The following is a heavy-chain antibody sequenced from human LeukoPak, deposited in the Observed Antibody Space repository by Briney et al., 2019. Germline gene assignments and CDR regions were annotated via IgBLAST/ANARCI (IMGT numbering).Heavy chain of an antibody. J-gene: IGHJ4*02. V-gene: IGHV1-24*01. CDR2: FDPEDGET. Sequence: ASVKVSCKVSGYTLTELSMHWVRQAPGKGLEWMGGFDPEDGETIYAQKFQDRVTMTEDTSTDTAYMELSSLRSEDTAVYYCATVYMIVPAATYFDYWGQGTLVTVSS. D-gene: IGHD2-2*01. CDR1: GYTLTELS. CDR3: ATVYMIVPAATYFDY.